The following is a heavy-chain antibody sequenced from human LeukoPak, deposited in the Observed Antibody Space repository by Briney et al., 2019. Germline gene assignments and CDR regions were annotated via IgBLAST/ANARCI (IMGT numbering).Heavy chain of an antibody. J-gene: IGHJ3*01. CDR2: VNSDGSEG. CDR3: ARSSYSSSSSV. Sequence: GGSLRLSCAVSGFTFSGFWMSWSRQAPGKGLEWVASVNSDGSEGYYADVVKGRFTISRDNAKNSLYLQINSLRAEDTAVYYCARSSYSSSSSVWGQGTMVTVSS. V-gene: IGHV3-7*03. CDR1: GFTFSGFW. D-gene: IGHD6-6*01.